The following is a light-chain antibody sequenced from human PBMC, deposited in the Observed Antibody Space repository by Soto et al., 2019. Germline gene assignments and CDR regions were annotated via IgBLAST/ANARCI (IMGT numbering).Light chain of an antibody. V-gene: IGLV2-14*01. CDR1: SSDVGGYNY. Sequence: QSALTPPASVSGSPVQSITISCTGTSSDVGGYNYVSWYQQHPGKAPKLMIYDVSNRPSGVSNRFSGSKSGNTASLPISGLQAEDEADYYCSSYTGSSTYVVFGGGTKVTVL. J-gene: IGLJ2*01. CDR3: SSYTGSSTYVV. CDR2: DVS.